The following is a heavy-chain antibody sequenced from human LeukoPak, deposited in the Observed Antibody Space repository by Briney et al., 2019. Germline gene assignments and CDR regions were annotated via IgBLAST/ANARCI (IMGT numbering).Heavy chain of an antibody. D-gene: IGHD1-26*01. Sequence: GRSLRLSCAASGFTFSSYAMHWVRRAPGKGLEWVAVISYDGNIKYYTDSVKGRFTISRDNSKNSLYLQMTSLRAEDTAAYYCARDYLMGGTTGKAFSIWGQGTMVTISS. CDR1: GFTFSSYA. J-gene: IGHJ3*02. V-gene: IGHV3-30*04. CDR2: ISYDGNIK. CDR3: ARDYLMGGTTGKAFSI.